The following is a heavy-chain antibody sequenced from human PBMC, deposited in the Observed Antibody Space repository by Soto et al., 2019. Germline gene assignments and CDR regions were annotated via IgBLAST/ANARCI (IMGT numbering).Heavy chain of an antibody. CDR2: ISSDGSNE. J-gene: IGHJ6*02. CDR3: ARDVRLRSRWGRGMDV. Sequence: QVQLVESGGGVVQPGRSLRLSCSASGFTFSSYAMNWVRQAPGKGLEWVAVISSDGSNEYYADSVKGRFTISRDNSKNTVYLQMNSLRGEDTAVFYCARDVRLRSRWGRGMDVWGQGTTVTVS. CDR1: GFTFSSYA. D-gene: IGHD6-25*01. V-gene: IGHV3-30-3*01.